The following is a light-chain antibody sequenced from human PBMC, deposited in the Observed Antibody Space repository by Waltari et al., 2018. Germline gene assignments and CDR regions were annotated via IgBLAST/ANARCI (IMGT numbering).Light chain of an antibody. Sequence: QSALTQPRSVSGSPGQSVTISCTGTSSDVGGYNYVSWYQQHPGKAPKLMIYDVSKRPSGVPDRFSGSESGNTASLTSSGLQAEDEADYYCCSYAGSYTPVVFGGGTKLTVL. CDR3: CSYAGSYTPVV. CDR1: SSDVGGYNY. CDR2: DVS. V-gene: IGLV2-11*01. J-gene: IGLJ2*01.